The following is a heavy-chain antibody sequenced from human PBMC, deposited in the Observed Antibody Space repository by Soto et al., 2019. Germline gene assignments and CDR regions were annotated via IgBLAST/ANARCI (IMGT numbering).Heavy chain of an antibody. D-gene: IGHD2-15*01. J-gene: IGHJ5*02. CDR3: ARPIAEGFDP. CDR2: IYYSGST. Sequence: SETLSLTCTVSGGSISSSSYYWGWIRQPPGKGLEWIGSIYYSGSTYYNPSLKSRVTISVDTSKNQFSLKLSSVTAADTAVYYCARPIAEGFDPWGQGTLVT. CDR1: GGSISSSSYY. V-gene: IGHV4-39*01.